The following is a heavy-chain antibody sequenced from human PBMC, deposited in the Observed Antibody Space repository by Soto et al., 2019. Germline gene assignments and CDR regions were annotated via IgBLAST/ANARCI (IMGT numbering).Heavy chain of an antibody. Sequence: QVQLQESGPGLVKPSETLSLTCTVSGGTISSYYWSWIRQPPGKGLEWIGCIYYSGSTNYNPSLSSQTTISIDKSKNQFSLKLSSVSAADTAVHYCARARPPPWKAGDYWGQGTLVTVSS. D-gene: IGHD1-1*01. J-gene: IGHJ4*02. CDR1: GGTISSYY. V-gene: IGHV4-59*01. CDR2: IYYSGST. CDR3: ARARPPPWKAGDY.